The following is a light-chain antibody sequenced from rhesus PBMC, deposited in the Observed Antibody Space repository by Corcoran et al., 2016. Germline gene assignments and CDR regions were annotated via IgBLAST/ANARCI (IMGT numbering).Light chain of an antibody. CDR2: GAS. Sequence: EIVMTQSPATLSLSPGERATLSCRASQSVSSYVAWYQQKPEQAPRLLISGASRRATGIPERFSGSGSGTDFTLIISSLEPEDVGVYYCQQYNNWNSFGQGTKVEIK. CDR3: QQYNNWNS. J-gene: IGKJ2*01. V-gene: IGKV3S9*01. CDR1: QSVSSY.